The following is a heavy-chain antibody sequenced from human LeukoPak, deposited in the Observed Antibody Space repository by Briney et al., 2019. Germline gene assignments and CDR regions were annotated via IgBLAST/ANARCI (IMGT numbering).Heavy chain of an antibody. CDR3: ASSYYGSGSYYDAFDI. V-gene: IGHV1-24*01. D-gene: IGHD3-10*01. Sequence: AASVKVSCKVSGYTLTELSMHWVRQAPGKGLEWMGGFDPEDGETIYAQKFQGRVTMTEDTSTDTAYMELSSLRSEDTAVYYCASSYYGSGSYYDAFDIWGQGTMVTVSS. CDR2: FDPEDGET. J-gene: IGHJ3*02. CDR1: GYTLTELS.